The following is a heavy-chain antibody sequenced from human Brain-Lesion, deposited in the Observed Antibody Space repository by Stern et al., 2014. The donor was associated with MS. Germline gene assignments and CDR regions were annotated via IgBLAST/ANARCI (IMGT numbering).Heavy chain of an antibody. J-gene: IGHJ4*02. Sequence: QVQLGQSGSELKKPGASVKVSCKASGYTFTSYAMNWVRKAPGQGLEWMGWINTNTGNPTYAQGFTGRFVFSLDTSVSTAYLQISSLKAEDTAVYYCTPGIAVAGMTQFDYWGQGTLVTVSS. CDR3: TPGIAVAGMTQFDY. CDR1: GYTFTSYA. CDR2: INTNTGNP. D-gene: IGHD6-19*01. V-gene: IGHV7-4-1*02.